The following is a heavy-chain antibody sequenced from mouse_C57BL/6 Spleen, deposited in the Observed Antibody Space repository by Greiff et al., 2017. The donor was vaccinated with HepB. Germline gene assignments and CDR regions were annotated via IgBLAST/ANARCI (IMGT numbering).Heavy chain of an antibody. CDR1: GFNIKDDY. CDR3: TTRVKAWFAY. D-gene: IGHD2-2*01. V-gene: IGHV14-4*01. J-gene: IGHJ3*01. CDR2: IDPENGDT. Sequence: EVQLQQSGAELVRPGASVKLSCTASGFNIKDDYMHWVKQRPEQGLEWIGWIDPENGDTEYASKFQGKATITADTSSNTAYLQLSSLTSEDTAVYYCTTRVKAWFAYWGQGTLVTVSA.